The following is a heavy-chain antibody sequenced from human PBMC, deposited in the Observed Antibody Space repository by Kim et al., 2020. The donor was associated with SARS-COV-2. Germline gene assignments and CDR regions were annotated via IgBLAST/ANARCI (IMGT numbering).Heavy chain of an antibody. Sequence: GGSLRRSCSASGFNFGVHVMNWVRQAPGKGLEWVSSISPSSSYIYYADSVRGRFTISRDNRKNSLWLQMNSLGVDDTAVYYCTRGGGYDSTYWGQGILVTVSS. D-gene: IGHD5-12*01. CDR2: ISPSSSYI. CDR3: TRGGGYDSTY. J-gene: IGHJ4*02. CDR1: GFNFGVHV. V-gene: IGHV3-21*01.